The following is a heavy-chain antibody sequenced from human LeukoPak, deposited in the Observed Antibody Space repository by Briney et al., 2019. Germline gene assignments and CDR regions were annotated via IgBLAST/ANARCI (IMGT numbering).Heavy chain of an antibody. J-gene: IGHJ4*02. CDR3: ARGISGSGSYGHFDY. CDR1: GGSFSGYY. V-gene: IGHV4-34*01. CDR2: IYYSGST. D-gene: IGHD1-26*01. Sequence: PSETLSLTCAVYGGSFSGYYWSWIRQPPGKGLEWIGSIYYSGSTNYNPSLKSRVTMSVDTSKNQFSLRLSSVTAADTAIYYCARGISGSGSYGHFDYWGQGILVTVSS.